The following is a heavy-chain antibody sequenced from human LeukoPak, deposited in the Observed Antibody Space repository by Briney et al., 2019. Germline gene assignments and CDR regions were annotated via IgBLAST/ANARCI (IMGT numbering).Heavy chain of an antibody. CDR1: GFTFSSYE. J-gene: IGHJ4*02. CDR3: AKESSSAWSNFDC. V-gene: IGHV3-23*01. D-gene: IGHD6-19*01. Sequence: GGSLRLSCAASGFTFSSYEMNWVRQAPGKGLEWVSGLSGSGANIYYAGSVMGRSTISRDNSKNTLYLQLNSLRTEDTAVYYCAKESSSAWSNFDCWGQGTLVTVSS. CDR2: LSGSGANI.